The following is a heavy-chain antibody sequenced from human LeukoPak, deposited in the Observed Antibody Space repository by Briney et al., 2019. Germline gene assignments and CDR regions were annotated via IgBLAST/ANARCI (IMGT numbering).Heavy chain of an antibody. CDR2: ISYDGSNE. CDR3: AKEFNRGLPDY. CDR1: GFTFSTYG. D-gene: IGHD2-21*01. J-gene: IGHJ4*02. V-gene: IGHV3-30*18. Sequence: GGSLRLSCAASGFTFSTYGMHWVRQAPGKGLEWVAVISYDGSNEYYADSVKGRFTISRDNSKNTLHLQMSSLRAEDTAVYYCAKEFNRGLPDYWGQGTLVTVPS.